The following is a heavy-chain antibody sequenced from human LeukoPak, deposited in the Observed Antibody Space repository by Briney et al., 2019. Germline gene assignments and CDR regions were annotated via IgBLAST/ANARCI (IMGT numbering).Heavy chain of an antibody. Sequence: KPSETLSLTCTVSGGSISSSSYYWGWIRQPPGKGLEWIGSIYYSGSTYYNPSLKSRVTISVDTSKHQFCLKPSSVTAADTAVYYCASTGDSSGYYPNYFDYWGQGTLVTVSS. CDR2: IYYSGST. D-gene: IGHD3-22*01. J-gene: IGHJ4*02. CDR3: ASTGDSSGYYPNYFDY. V-gene: IGHV4-39*01. CDR1: GGSISSSSYY.